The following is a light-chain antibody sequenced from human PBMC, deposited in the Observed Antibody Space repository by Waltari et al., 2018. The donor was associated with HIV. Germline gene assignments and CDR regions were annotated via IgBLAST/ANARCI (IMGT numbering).Light chain of an antibody. CDR2: GKN. CDR3: NSRDSSVNDVV. V-gene: IGLV3-19*01. CDR1: SLRTFY. Sequence: SSELTQDPTVSVALGHSVTITCRGDSLRTFYASWYQQKPGQAPILVIYGKNSRPSGIPDRFSGSSSGNTASLTITGAQAEDEAEYFCNSRDSSVNDVVFGGGTKLTVL. J-gene: IGLJ2*01.